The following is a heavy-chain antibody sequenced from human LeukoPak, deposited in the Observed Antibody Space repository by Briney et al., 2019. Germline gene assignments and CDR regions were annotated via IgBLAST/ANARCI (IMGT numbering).Heavy chain of an antibody. J-gene: IGHJ4*02. CDR2: IGSSSSYI. D-gene: IGHD3-22*01. CDR3: ARANYDSSGYYVY. V-gene: IGHV3-21*01. CDR1: GFTFSSYS. Sequence: GGSLRLSCAASGFTFSSYSMNWVRQAPGKGLEWVSSIGSSSSYIYYADSVKGRFTISRDNAKNSLYLQMNSLRAEDTAVYYCARANYDSSGYYVYWGQGTLVTVSS.